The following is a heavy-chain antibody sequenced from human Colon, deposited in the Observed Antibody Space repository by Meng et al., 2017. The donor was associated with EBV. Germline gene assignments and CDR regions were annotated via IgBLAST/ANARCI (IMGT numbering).Heavy chain of an antibody. J-gene: IGHJ4*02. D-gene: IGHD4-17*01. Sequence: VRLEESGGGSIQPGGSLRLSCTGSGFTVNSNYMAWVRQAPGKGLEWVAVMYSNGDTYYADSMKGRLTISRHASQNTLYLQMNSLRVEDTAVYYCAKSIYGDFSSCGYWGQGTLVTVSS. CDR1: GFTVNSNY. V-gene: IGHV3-53*01. CDR2: MYSNGDT. CDR3: AKSIYGDFSSCGY.